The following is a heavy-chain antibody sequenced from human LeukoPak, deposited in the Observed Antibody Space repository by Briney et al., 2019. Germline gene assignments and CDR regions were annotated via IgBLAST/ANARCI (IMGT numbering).Heavy chain of an antibody. CDR3: ARHARIRYPDV. V-gene: IGHV4-59*08. J-gene: IGHJ6*02. Sequence: SETLSLTCTVSGGSISSYYWSWIRQPPGKGLEWIGYIYYSGSTNYNPSLKSRVTISVDTSKNQFSLKLSSVTAADTAVYYCARHARIRYPDVWGQGTTVTVSS. CDR1: GGSISSYY. D-gene: IGHD5-12*01. CDR2: IYYSGST.